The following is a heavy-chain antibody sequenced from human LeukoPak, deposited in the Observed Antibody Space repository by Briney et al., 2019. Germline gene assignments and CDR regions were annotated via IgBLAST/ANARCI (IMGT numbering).Heavy chain of an antibody. Sequence: GGSLRLSCAASGFTFSSYGMHWVRQAPGMGLEWVAFIRYDGSNKYYADSVKGRFTISRDDSKNTLYLQMNSLRAEDTAVYYCAKEVQLWSPFDYWGQGTLVTVSS. CDR2: IRYDGSNK. CDR3: AKEVQLWSPFDY. D-gene: IGHD5-18*01. V-gene: IGHV3-30*02. CDR1: GFTFSSYG. J-gene: IGHJ4*02.